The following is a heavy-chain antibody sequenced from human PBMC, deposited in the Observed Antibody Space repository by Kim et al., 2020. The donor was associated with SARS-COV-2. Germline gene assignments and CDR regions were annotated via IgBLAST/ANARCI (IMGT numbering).Heavy chain of an antibody. CDR1: GYSISSGYY. CDR2: IYHSGST. CDR3: ARSIYYDSSGYYRSRSLGAFDI. D-gene: IGHD3-22*01. Sequence: SETLSLTCTVSGYSISSGYYWGWIRQPPGKGPEWIGSIYHSGSTYYNPSLKSRVTISVDTSKNQFSLKLSSVTAADTAVYYCARSIYYDSSGYYRSRSLGAFDIWGQGTMVTVSS. V-gene: IGHV4-38-2*02. J-gene: IGHJ3*02.